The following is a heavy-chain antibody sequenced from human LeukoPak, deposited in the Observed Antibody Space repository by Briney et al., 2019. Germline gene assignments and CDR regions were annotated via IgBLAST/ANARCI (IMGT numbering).Heavy chain of an antibody. CDR3: ARVVPAAIHFDY. CDR1: GGSISTYY. CDR2: IYYSGST. J-gene: IGHJ4*02. Sequence: WETLSLTCTVSGGSISTYYWSWIRQPPGKGLEWIGYIYYSGSTNYNPSLKSRVTISVDTSKNQFSLKLSSVTAADTAVYYCARVVPAAIHFDYWGQGTLVTVSS. V-gene: IGHV4-59*01. D-gene: IGHD2-2*01.